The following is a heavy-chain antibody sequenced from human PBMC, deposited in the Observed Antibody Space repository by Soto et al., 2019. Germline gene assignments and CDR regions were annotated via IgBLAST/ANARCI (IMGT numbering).Heavy chain of an antibody. V-gene: IGHV3-23*01. CDR3: ASYYDILTGYGGTDY. CDR1: GFTFSSYA. CDR2: ISGSGGST. D-gene: IGHD3-9*01. J-gene: IGHJ4*02. Sequence: EVQLLESGGGLVQPGGSLRLSCAASGFTFSSYAMSWVRQAPGQGLEWVSAISGSGGSTYYADSVKGRFTISRDNSKNTLYLQMNSLRAEDTAVYYCASYYDILTGYGGTDYWGQGTLVTVSS.